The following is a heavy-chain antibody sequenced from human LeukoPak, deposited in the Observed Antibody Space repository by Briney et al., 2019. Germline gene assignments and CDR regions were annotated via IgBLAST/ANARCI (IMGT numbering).Heavy chain of an antibody. CDR1: GGSISSSSYY. D-gene: IGHD3-9*01. CDR2: IYYSGST. J-gene: IGHJ4*02. V-gene: IGHV4-39*01. CDR3: ARRGNSVLRYFDWLLTGYFDY. Sequence: SETLSLTCTVSGGSISSSSYYWGWIRQPPGKGLEWIGSIYYSGSTYYNPSLKSRVTISVDTSKNQFSLKLSSVTAADTAVYYCARRGNSVLRYFDWLLTGYFDYWGQGTLVTVSS.